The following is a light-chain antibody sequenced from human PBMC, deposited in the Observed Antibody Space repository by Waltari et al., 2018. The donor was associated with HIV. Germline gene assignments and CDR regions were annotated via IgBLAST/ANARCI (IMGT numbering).Light chain of an antibody. Sequence: EIVLTQSPGTLSLSPGERATLSCRASQSISSSYLGWYQQKRGQAPRLLVYGASSRATGIPDRFSGSGSGTDFTLTISRLEPEDFAVYYCQQYGSSPLTFGGGTKVEIK. CDR3: QQYGSSPLT. CDR1: QSISSSY. J-gene: IGKJ4*01. V-gene: IGKV3-20*01. CDR2: GAS.